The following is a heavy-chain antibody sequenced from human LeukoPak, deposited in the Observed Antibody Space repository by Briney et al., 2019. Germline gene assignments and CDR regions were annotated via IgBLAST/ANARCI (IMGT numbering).Heavy chain of an antibody. CDR1: GYTFTSYD. CDR2: INPSGGST. CDR3: ARDYYDSLDI. J-gene: IGHJ3*02. V-gene: IGHV1-46*01. Sequence: ASVKVSCKASGYTFTSYDINWVRQAPGQGLEWMGIINPSGGSTSYAQKFQGRVTMTRDTSTSTVYMELSSLRSEDTAVYYCARDYYDSLDIWGQGTMVTVSS. D-gene: IGHD3-22*01.